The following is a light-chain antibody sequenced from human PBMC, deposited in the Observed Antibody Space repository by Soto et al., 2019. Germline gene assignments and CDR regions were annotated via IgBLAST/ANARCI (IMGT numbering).Light chain of an antibody. CDR2: AAS. V-gene: IGKV3-15*01. CDR1: QSISGN. J-gene: IGKJ5*01. Sequence: ELMMTQSPATLSVSPGETATLSCRASQSISGNMAWYQQKPGQAPRLLIYAASIRASGIPARLSGTGFGREFTLSISSLQSEESAVYYCQQYNSWTLVSFGQGTRLEIK. CDR3: QQYNSWTLVS.